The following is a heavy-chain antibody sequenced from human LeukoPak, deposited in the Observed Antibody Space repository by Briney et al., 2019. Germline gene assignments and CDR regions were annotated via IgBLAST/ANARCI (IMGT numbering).Heavy chain of an antibody. J-gene: IGHJ4*02. CDR2: MNPNSGNT. CDR1: GYTFTSYD. CDR3: ARGLRTVRGVVIEWIDY. V-gene: IGHV1-8*01. Sequence: ASVKVSCKASGYTFTSYDINWVRQATGQGLEWMGWMNPNSGNTGYAQRFQGRVTMTRSTSISTAYMELSSLRSEDTAVYYCARGLRTVRGVVIEWIDYWGQGSLVTVSS. D-gene: IGHD3-10*01.